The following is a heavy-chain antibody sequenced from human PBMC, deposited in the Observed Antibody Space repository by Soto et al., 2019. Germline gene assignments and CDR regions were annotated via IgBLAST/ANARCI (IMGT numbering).Heavy chain of an antibody. CDR1: GGSIRNYF. J-gene: IGHJ4*03. V-gene: IGHV4-59*01. CDR3: AAGEASSRNLDPYDLDF. Sequence: PAETLTLTCTVSGGSIRNYFWTWLRQAPGKGLEWVAYMHYCGTNSFYPSYNHSLRNRVNISEDTSKNQFPLKLPSVTTADTAVYFCAAGEASSRNLDPYDLDFWGQGTLVTVSS. CDR2: MHYCGTN. D-gene: IGHD6-13*01.